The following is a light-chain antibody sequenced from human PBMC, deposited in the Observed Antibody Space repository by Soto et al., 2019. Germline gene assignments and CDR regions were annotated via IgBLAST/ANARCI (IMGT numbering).Light chain of an antibody. J-gene: IGLJ3*02. CDR3: CSYAGSFTWV. CDR2: DAS. Sequence: QSVLTQPASVSGSPGQSITISCTGSSSDVGGYKYVSWYQLHPGKAPKLMIYDASKRPSGVPDRFSASKSGNTASLTISGLQAEDEADYYCCSYAGSFTWVFGGGTKLTVL. V-gene: IGLV2-11*01. CDR1: SSDVGGYKY.